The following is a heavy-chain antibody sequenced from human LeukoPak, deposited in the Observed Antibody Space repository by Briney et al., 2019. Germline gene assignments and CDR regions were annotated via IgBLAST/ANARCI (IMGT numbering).Heavy chain of an antibody. CDR3: ARYTDYYGSGRHGYFDH. CDR1: GLTIRNNF. Sequence: AGSLRLSCAASGLTIRNNFMGWVRKAPGKGLEGVSLIYSGGSTYSADSVKSRFTISRDNSKNTLHLQMNSLRAEDTAVYYCARYTDYYGSGRHGYFDHWGQGTLVTVSS. CDR2: IYSGGST. J-gene: IGHJ1*01. V-gene: IGHV3-66*01. D-gene: IGHD3-10*01.